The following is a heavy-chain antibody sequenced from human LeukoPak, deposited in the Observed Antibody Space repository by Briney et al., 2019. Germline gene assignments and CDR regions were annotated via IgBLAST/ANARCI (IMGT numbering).Heavy chain of an antibody. CDR3: ARDISGYDRRYYYYMDV. Sequence: SETLSLTCTVSGGSISSGGYYWSWIRQHPGKGLEWNGYIYYSGSTYYHPTLKSRVTKSVDTSKNQFSLKLSSVTAADTAVYYCARDISGYDRRYYYYMDVWGKGTTVTVSS. CDR2: IYYSGST. J-gene: IGHJ6*03. CDR1: GGSISSGGYY. D-gene: IGHD5-12*01. V-gene: IGHV4-31*03.